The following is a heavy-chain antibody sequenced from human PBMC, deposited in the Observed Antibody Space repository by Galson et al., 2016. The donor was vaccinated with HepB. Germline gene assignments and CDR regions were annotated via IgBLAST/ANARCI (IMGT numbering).Heavy chain of an antibody. CDR3: ARDPDRSAYPFDY. V-gene: IGHV3-30-3*01. Sequence: SLRLSCAASGFTFSIYSLHWVRQSPGKGLEWVAVISYDGSNKYADSVKGRTTISRDNSKNTLYLQMSGLKPEDTAVYYCARDPDRSAYPFDYWGRGTLVIASA. CDR1: GFTFSIYS. CDR2: ISYDGSNK. D-gene: IGHD3-22*01. J-gene: IGHJ4*02.